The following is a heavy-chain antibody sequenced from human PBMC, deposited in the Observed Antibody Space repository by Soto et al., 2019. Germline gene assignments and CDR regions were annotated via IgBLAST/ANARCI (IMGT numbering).Heavy chain of an antibody. J-gene: IGHJ4*02. CDR2: IYYSGST. CDR1: GGSISSYY. D-gene: IGHD3-22*01. V-gene: IGHV4-59*01. Sequence: SETLSLTCTVSGGSISSYYWSWIRQPPGKGLEWIGYIYYSGSTNYNPSLKSRVTISVDTSKNQFSLKLSSVTAADTAVYYCARVKEVTMIVGRSTYFDYWGQGTMVTVSS. CDR3: ARVKEVTMIVGRSTYFDY.